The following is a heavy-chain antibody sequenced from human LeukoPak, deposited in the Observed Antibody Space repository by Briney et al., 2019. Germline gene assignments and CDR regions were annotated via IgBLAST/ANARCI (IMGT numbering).Heavy chain of an antibody. CDR3: AKSYGSGALGMDV. D-gene: IGHD3-10*01. J-gene: IGHJ6*02. CDR2: ISYDGSQK. CDR1: GFTFSYYG. V-gene: IGHV3-30*18. Sequence: GGSLRLSCAASGFTFSYYGMNWVRQAPGKGLEWVSLISYDGSQKSYADAVKGRFTISRDNSKNTLYLQMNSPRADDTAVYYCAKSYGSGALGMDVWGQGTTVTVSS.